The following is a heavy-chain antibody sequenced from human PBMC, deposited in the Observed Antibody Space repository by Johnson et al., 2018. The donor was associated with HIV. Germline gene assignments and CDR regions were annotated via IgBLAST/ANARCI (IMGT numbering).Heavy chain of an antibody. D-gene: IGHD3-10*01. CDR1: GFTFDDYG. CDR2: ISWNGGSI. V-gene: IGHV3-9*01. CDR3: ARGSGVGAFDI. Sequence: VQLVESGGGVVQPGGSLRLSCAASGFTFDDYGMHWVRQAPGKGLEWVSGISWNGGSIGYADSVKGQFTSSRDNSKNSLYLQMSSLRVEDTAVYYCARGSGVGAFDIWGQGTMVTVSS. J-gene: IGHJ3*02.